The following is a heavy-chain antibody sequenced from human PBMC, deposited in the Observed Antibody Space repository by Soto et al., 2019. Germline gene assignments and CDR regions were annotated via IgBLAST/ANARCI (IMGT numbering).Heavy chain of an antibody. D-gene: IGHD1-26*01. CDR3: AILVGSTVTLDYYGMDV. CDR1: GGTFSSYA. V-gene: IGHV1-69*12. Sequence: QVQLVQSGAEVKKPGSSVKVSCKASGGTFSSYAISWVRQAPGQGLEWMGGIIPIFGTANYAQKFQGRVTITADESTSTAYLELSSLRSDDTAVYYCAILVGSTVTLDYYGMDVWGQGSTVTVSS. CDR2: IIPIFGTA. J-gene: IGHJ6*02.